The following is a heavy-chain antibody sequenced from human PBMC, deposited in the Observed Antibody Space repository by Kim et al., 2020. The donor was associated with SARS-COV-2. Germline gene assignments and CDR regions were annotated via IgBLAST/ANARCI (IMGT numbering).Heavy chain of an antibody. D-gene: IGHD2-8*01. CDR2: ISSSGSAI. V-gene: IGHV3-48*03. J-gene: IGHJ3*02. Sequence: GGSLRLSCAASGFTFSASEMNWLRQAPGKGLEWVSYISSSGSAIHYADSVKGRFTISRDNAKNSLYLQMDSLRAEDTAVYYCAREGGNGAYPDAFDIWGQGIMVTVSS. CDR1: GFTFSASE. CDR3: AREGGNGAYPDAFDI.